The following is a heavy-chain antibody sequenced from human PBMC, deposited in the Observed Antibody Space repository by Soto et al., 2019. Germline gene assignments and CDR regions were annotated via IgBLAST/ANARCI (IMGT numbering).Heavy chain of an antibody. V-gene: IGHV1-69*06. D-gene: IGHD2-21*02. CDR3: AREHIVVVTAPHDAFDI. CDR2: IIPIFGTA. J-gene: IGHJ3*02. Sequence: VLLVQSGAEVKKPGSSVKVSCKASVGTFSSYASSWVRQAPGEGIEWMGGIIPIFGTANFAQKFQGRVTITADKSTSTAYMELSSLRSDDTAVYYCAREHIVVVTAPHDAFDIWGQGRMVTVSS. CDR1: VGTFSSYA.